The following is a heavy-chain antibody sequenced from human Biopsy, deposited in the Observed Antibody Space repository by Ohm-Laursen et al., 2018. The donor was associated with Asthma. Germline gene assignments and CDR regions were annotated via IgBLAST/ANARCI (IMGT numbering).Heavy chain of an antibody. CDR2: IYYSGRP. J-gene: IGHJ2*01. V-gene: IGHV4-39*02. CDR1: SVSTKY. D-gene: IGHD6-6*01. CDR3: ARAVSSSSYWYFDL. Sequence: SVSTKYMSWVRQAPGKGLEWVGSIYYSGRPYYNPSLMSRVTISADTSKNHFSLKVTSVTAADTAVYYCARAVSSSSYWYFDLWGRGDLVTVSS.